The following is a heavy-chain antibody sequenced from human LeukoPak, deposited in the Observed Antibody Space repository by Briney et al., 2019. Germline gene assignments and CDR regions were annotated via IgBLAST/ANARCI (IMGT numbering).Heavy chain of an antibody. V-gene: IGHV1-8*01. CDR2: MNPNSGNT. CDR1: GYTFTSYD. D-gene: IGHD2-21*02. J-gene: IGHJ4*02. Sequence: ASVKVSCKASGYTFTSYDINWARQATGQGPEWMGWMNPNSGNTGYAQKFQGRVTMTRNTSISTAYMELSSLRSEDTAVCYCARGRGAYCGGDCSYFDYWGQGTLVTVSS. CDR3: ARGRGAYCGGDCSYFDY.